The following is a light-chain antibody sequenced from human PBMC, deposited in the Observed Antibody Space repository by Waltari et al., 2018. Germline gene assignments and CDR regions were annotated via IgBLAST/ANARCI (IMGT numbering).Light chain of an antibody. Sequence: QSAMTQPPSASGSPGQSVTISCTGTSNDVGGYNYVPWYQQHPGQAPKLMIYEVSKRPSGVPDRFSGSKSGNTASLTVSGLQAEDEADYYCSSYAGSNNYVFGTGTKVTVL. CDR2: EVS. V-gene: IGLV2-8*01. CDR1: SNDVGGYNY. J-gene: IGLJ1*01. CDR3: SSYAGSNNYV.